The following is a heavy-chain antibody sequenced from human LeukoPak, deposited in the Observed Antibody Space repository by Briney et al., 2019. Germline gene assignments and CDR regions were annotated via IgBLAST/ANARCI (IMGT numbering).Heavy chain of an antibody. CDR1: GGSISSYY. CDR2: IYYSGST. D-gene: IGHD3-16*01. Sequence: PSETLSLTCTVSGGSISSYYWSWIRQPPGKGLEWIGYIYYSGSTNYNPSLKSRVTISVDTSKNQFSLKLSSVTAADTAVYYCASSRIMITFDRYWGQGTLVTVSS. V-gene: IGHV4-59*01. J-gene: IGHJ4*02. CDR3: ASSRIMITFDRY.